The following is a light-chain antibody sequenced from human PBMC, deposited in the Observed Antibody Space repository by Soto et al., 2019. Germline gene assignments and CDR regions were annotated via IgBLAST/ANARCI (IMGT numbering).Light chain of an antibody. CDR1: QGISSY. CDR2: AAS. CDR3: QKYSGAPFT. J-gene: IGKJ3*01. V-gene: IGKV1-27*01. Sequence: DSQMTQSPSSLSASVGDRVTITCRASQGISSYLAWYQQKPGKVPKLLISAASTLQSGVPSRFSGGGSGTHFTLTISSLQPEDVATYYCQKYSGAPFTFGPGTKVDIK.